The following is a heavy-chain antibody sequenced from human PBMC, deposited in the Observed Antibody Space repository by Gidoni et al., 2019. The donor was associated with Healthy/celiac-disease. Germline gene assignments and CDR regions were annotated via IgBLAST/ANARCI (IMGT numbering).Heavy chain of an antibody. CDR1: GFTFSRYA. V-gene: IGHV3-30-3*01. D-gene: IGHD4-17*01. CDR3: ARGTTVVTPEDY. CDR2: ISYDGSNK. Sequence: QVQLVESGGGVVQPGRSLRLSWPAPGFTFSRYAMHWVRQAPGKGLEWVAVISYDGSNKYYADSVKGRFTISRDNSKNTLYLQMNSLRAEDTAVYYCARGTTVVTPEDYWGQGTLVTVSS. J-gene: IGHJ4*02.